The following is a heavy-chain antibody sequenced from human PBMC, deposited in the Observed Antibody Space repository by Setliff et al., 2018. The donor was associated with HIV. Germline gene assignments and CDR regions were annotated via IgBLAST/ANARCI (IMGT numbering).Heavy chain of an antibody. Sequence: GGSLRLSCAASGFTFDDYTMHWVRQAPGKGLEWVSLISWDGGSTYYADSVKGRFTVSRDNSKSTLYLHMNSVSAEDTAVYYCARESSTVRGVIDIWGQGTMVTVSS. CDR1: GFTFDDYT. D-gene: IGHD3-10*01. CDR3: ARESSTVRGVIDI. V-gene: IGHV3-43*01. J-gene: IGHJ3*02. CDR2: ISWDGGST.